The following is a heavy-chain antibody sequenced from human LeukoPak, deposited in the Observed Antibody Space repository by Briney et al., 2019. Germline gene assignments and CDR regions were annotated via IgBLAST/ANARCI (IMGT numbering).Heavy chain of an antibody. CDR2: INPNSGGT. Sequence: SSVKVSCKASGYTLTGYYMHWVRQAPGQGLEWMGRINPNSGGTNYAQKFQGRVTMTRDTSISTAYMELSRLRSDDTAVYYCARVYYDSSGYLLFDYWGQGSLVTVSS. V-gene: IGHV1-2*06. D-gene: IGHD3-22*01. CDR1: GYTLTGYY. CDR3: ARVYYDSSGYLLFDY. J-gene: IGHJ4*02.